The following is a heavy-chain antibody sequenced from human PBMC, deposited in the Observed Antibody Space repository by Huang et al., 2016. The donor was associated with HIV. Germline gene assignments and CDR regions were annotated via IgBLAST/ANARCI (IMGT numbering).Heavy chain of an antibody. CDR1: GFSLNSGRMG. D-gene: IGHD3-16*01. J-gene: IGHJ4*02. CDR3: ARVWGSYFDF. CDR2: IVSNDEK. Sequence: QITLTESGSVLVKPTETLTLTCTVSGFSLNSGRMGVTWMRQHPGRTREWLAQIVSNDEKSYSTSLKSRISISKDTSKSQVFLIMTNMYPAETATYYCARVWGSYFDFWGQGILVTVSS. V-gene: IGHV2-26*01.